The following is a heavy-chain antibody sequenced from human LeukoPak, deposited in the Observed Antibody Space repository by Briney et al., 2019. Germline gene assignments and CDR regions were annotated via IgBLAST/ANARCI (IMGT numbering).Heavy chain of an antibody. CDR3: ARAGYDAFDI. V-gene: IGHV3-48*04. D-gene: IGHD3-9*01. CDR2: ISSSGSTI. J-gene: IGHJ3*02. Sequence: PGGSLRLSCAASGFTFSSYSLTWVRQAPGKGLEWVSYISSSGSTIYYADSVKGRFTISRDNAKNSLYLQMNSLRAEDTAVYYCARAGYDAFDIWGQGTMVTVSS. CDR1: GFTFSSYS.